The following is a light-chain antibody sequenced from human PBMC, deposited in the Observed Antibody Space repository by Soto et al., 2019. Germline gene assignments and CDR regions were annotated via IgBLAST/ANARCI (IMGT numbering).Light chain of an antibody. CDR1: SSDVGGYNY. J-gene: IGLJ2*01. Sequence: QSVLTQPASVSGSPGQSITISCSGTSSDVGGYNYVSWYQQHPGKAPKLMIYDVSNRPSGVSNRFSGSKSGNTASLTISGLQTEDEADYYCSSYTNSDTLVFGGGTKLTVL. V-gene: IGLV2-14*01. CDR3: SSYTNSDTLV. CDR2: DVS.